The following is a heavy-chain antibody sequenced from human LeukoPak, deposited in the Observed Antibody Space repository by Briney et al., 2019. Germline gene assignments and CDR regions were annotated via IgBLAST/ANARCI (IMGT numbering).Heavy chain of an antibody. CDR3: ARALEGSGSYPYNWFDP. V-gene: IGHV1-69*13. CDR1: GGTFSSYA. Sequence: SSVKVSCKASGGTFSSYAISWVRQAPGQRLEWMGGIIPIFGTANYAQKFQGRVTVTADESTSTAYMELSSLRSEDTAVYYCARALEGSGSYPYNWFDPWGQGTLVTVSS. J-gene: IGHJ5*02. CDR2: IIPIFGTA. D-gene: IGHD3-10*01.